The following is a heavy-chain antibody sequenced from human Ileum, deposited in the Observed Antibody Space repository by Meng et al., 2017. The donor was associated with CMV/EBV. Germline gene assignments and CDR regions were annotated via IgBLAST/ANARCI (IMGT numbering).Heavy chain of an antibody. CDR3: AREVGNRDGYNL. V-gene: IGHV4-39*07. Sequence: QLQLQESGPGLVEPSGNLSPTCIGLGGSIRSSSYYWGWIRQHPGKGLEWIGSNYYRGNTYYNPSLKSRVTISVDTSKNQFSLKVNSVTAADTAMYYCAREVGNRDGYNLWGQGILVTVSS. CDR2: NYYRGNT. D-gene: IGHD5-24*01. J-gene: IGHJ4*02. CDR1: GGSIRSSSYY.